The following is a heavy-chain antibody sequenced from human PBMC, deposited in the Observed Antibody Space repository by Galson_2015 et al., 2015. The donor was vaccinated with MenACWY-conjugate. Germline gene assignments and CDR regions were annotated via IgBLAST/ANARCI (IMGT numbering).Heavy chain of an antibody. V-gene: IGHV3-74*01. CDR1: GFTFSTYW. J-gene: IGHJ6*03. Sequence: SLRLSCAASGFTFSTYWMHWVRQAPGKGLVWVSRINSDGRSTSYADSVKGRFTISRDNAKNTLYLQINSLRAEDTAVYYCARANIDVRYSGYFYMDVWGKGTTVTVSS. CDR3: ARANIDVRYSGYFYMDV. CDR2: INSDGRST. D-gene: IGHD5-12*01.